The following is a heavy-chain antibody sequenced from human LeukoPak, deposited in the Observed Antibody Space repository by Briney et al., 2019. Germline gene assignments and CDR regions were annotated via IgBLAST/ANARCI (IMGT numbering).Heavy chain of an antibody. D-gene: IGHD6-6*01. Sequence: PSETLSLTCTVSGGSISSSSYYWGWIRQPPGKGLEWIGSIYHSGSTYYNPSLKSRVTISVDTSKNQFSLKLSSVTAADTAVYYCARGRISSPYNWFDPWGQGTLVTVSS. J-gene: IGHJ5*02. CDR1: GGSISSSSYY. V-gene: IGHV4-39*07. CDR2: IYHSGST. CDR3: ARGRISSPYNWFDP.